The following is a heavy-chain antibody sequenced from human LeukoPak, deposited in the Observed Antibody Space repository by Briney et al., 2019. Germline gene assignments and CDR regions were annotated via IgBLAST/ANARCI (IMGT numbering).Heavy chain of an antibody. CDR1: GFTFSSYS. CDR3: ASPQSWIQLWFSFDY. Sequence: HPGGSLRLSCAASGFTFSSYSMNWVRQAPGKGLEWVSYISSSSTIYYADSVKGRFTISRDNAKNSLYLQMNSLRAEDTAVYYCASPQSWIQLWFSFDYWGQGTLVTVSS. J-gene: IGHJ4*02. D-gene: IGHD5-18*01. V-gene: IGHV3-48*01. CDR2: ISSSSTI.